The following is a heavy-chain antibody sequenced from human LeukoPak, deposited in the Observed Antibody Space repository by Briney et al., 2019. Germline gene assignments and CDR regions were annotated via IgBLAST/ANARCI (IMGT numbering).Heavy chain of an antibody. CDR2: IYSGGST. D-gene: IGHD3-22*01. CDR3: ARAYSSGYYYYFDY. CDR1: GFTVSSNY. J-gene: IGHJ4*02. Sequence: PGGSLRLSCAASGFTVSSNYMSWVRQAPGKGLEWVSVIYSGGSTYYADSVKGRFTISRDNSKNTLYLQMNSLRAEDTAVYYCARAYSSGYYYYFDYWGQGTLVTVSS. V-gene: IGHV3-66*01.